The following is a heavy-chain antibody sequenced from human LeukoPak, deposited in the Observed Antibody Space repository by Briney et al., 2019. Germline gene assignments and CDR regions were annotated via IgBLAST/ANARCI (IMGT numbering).Heavy chain of an antibody. V-gene: IGHV3-11*04. D-gene: IGHD4-11*01. J-gene: IGHJ4*02. CDR2: IRCSGNTI. CDR1: GFTFSDYY. Sequence: PGGSLRLSCAASGFTFSDYYMSWLRQAPGKGLEWVSYIRCSGNTIYYADSVKGRFIISSDNAKNSLDLQMNSLRADDTAVYFCVRDGPSKVAFDYWGPGNLVTVSS. CDR3: VRDGPSKVAFDY.